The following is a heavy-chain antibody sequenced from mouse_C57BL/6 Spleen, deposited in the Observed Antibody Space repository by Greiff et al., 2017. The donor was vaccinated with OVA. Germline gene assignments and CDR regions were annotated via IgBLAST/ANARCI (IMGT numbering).Heavy chain of an antibody. V-gene: IGHV1-80*01. CDR1: GYAFSSYW. CDR3: AREGALLRYFDY. D-gene: IGHD1-2*01. Sequence: QVQLQQSGAELVKPGASVKISCKASGYAFSSYWMNWVKQRPGKGLEWIGQIYPGDGDTNYNGKFKGKATLTADKSSSTAYMQLSSLTSEDSAVYFCAREGALLRYFDYWGQGTTLTVSS. CDR2: IYPGDGDT. J-gene: IGHJ2*01.